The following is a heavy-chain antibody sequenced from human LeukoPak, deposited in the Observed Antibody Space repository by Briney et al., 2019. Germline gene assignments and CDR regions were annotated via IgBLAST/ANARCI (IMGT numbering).Heavy chain of an antibody. V-gene: IGHV4-39*07. CDR1: GGFINTGSYY. CDR2: IYYSGST. J-gene: IGHJ5*02. D-gene: IGHD7-27*01. CDR3: ARSHWGPFGSRIANWFDP. Sequence: SETLSLTCTVSGGFINTGSYYWGWIRQPPGKGLEWIGRIYYSGSTYYNPSLKSRVTISVDTSKNQFSLKLRSVTAADTAVYYCARSHWGPFGSRIANWFDPWGQGTLVTVSS.